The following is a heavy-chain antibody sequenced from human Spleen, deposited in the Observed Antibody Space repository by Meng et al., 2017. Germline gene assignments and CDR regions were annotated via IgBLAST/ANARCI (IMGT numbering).Heavy chain of an antibody. D-gene: IGHD1-1*01. V-gene: IGHV3-48*03. J-gene: IGHJ3*02. Sequence: GESLKICWAASGFTFSSYERNWVRQAPGKGLEWVAYISSSTSTIYYADSVKGRVTISRDNPKNTMYLQMNSLRAEYTAVYYCTKGRSRAWNAFDIWGQGTMVTVSS. CDR3: TKGRSRAWNAFDI. CDR2: ISSSTSTI. CDR1: GFTFSSYE.